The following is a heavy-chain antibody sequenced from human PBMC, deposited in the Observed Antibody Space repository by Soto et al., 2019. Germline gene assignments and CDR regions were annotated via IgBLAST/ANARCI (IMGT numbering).Heavy chain of an antibody. J-gene: IGHJ6*02. V-gene: IGHV1-69*01. D-gene: IGHD2-2*01. CDR1: GGTFSSYA. CDR2: IIPIFGTA. CDR3: ARSGFYCSSTSCYAGSYYYGMDV. Sequence: QVQLVQSGAEVKKPGSSVKVSCKASGGTFSSYAISWVRQAPGQGLEWMGGIIPIFGTANYAQKFQGRVTVPEDESTSTAYMELSSLRSEDTAVYYCARSGFYCSSTSCYAGSYYYGMDVWGQGTTVTVSS.